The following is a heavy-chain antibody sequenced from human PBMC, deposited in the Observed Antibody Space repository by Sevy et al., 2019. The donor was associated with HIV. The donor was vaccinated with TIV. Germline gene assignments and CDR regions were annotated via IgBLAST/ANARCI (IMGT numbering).Heavy chain of an antibody. V-gene: IGHV3-15*01. Sequence: GGSLRLTCAGSGFSFKNVWMTWVRQTPGKGLEWVGHAKRKSDGGSIDYGSPVNGRVTISRDDSKDMLYLQMSSLKTEDTGVYYCATVLGAGAAGAFEIWAQGTMVTVSS. J-gene: IGHJ3*02. CDR1: GFSFKNVW. D-gene: IGHD1-26*01. CDR2: AKRKSDGGSI. CDR3: ATVLGAGAAGAFEI.